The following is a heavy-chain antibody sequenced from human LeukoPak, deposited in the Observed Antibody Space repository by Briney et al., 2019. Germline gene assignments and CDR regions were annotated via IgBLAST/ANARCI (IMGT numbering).Heavy chain of an antibody. J-gene: IGHJ6*03. CDR2: IYYSGST. CDR1: GGSISSYY. V-gene: IGHV4-59*01. D-gene: IGHD6-13*01. Sequence: PSETVSLTCTVSGGSISSYYWSWIRQPPGKGLEWIGYIYYSGSTNYNPSLKSRVTISVDTSKNQFSLKLSSVTAADTAVYYCARQCPLGSSSWYDMGLYYMDVWGKGTTVTISS. CDR3: ARQCPLGSSSWYDMGLYYMDV.